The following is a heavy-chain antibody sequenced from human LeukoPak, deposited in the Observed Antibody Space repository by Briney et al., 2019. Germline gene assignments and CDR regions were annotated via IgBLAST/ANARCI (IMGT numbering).Heavy chain of an antibody. V-gene: IGHV1-24*01. D-gene: IGHD6-19*01. CDR3: AITDSSGWYALDY. CDR1: GYTLTELS. J-gene: IGHJ4*02. Sequence: VASVKVSCKVSGYTLTELSMHWVRQAPGKGLEWMGGFDPEDGETIYAQKFQGRVTMTEDTSTDTAYMELSSLRSEDTAVYYCAITDSSGWYALDYWGQGTLVTVSS. CDR2: FDPEDGET.